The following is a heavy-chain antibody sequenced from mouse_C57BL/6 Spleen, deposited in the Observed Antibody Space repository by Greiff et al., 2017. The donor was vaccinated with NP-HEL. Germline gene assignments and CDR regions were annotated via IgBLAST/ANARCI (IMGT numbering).Heavy chain of an antibody. Sequence: EVQVVESEGGLVQPGSSMKLSCTASGFTFSDYYMAWVRQVPEKGLEWVANINYDGSSTYYLDSLKSRFIISRDNAKNILYLQMSSLKSEDTATYYCARLGRRAMDYWGQGTSVTVSS. CDR1: GFTFSDYY. D-gene: IGHD4-1*01. J-gene: IGHJ4*01. V-gene: IGHV5-16*01. CDR3: ARLGRRAMDY. CDR2: INYDGSST.